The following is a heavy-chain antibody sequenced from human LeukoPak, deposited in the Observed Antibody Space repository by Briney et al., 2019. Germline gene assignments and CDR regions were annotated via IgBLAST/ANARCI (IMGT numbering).Heavy chain of an antibody. CDR2: VSNRGGTT. CDR1: DFSFTNYA. CDR3: ARGGPFDP. Sequence: PGGSLRLSCAASDFSFTNYAMSWVRQAPGKGLEWVSAVSNRGGTTYYADSVKGRFTISRDNSKNTLYLQMNSLRAEDTAVYYCARGGPFDPWGQGTLVTVSS. V-gene: IGHV3-23*01. J-gene: IGHJ5*02.